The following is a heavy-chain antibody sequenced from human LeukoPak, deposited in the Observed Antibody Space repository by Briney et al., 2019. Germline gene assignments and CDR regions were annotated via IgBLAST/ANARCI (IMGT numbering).Heavy chain of an antibody. CDR1: GFTFSTYV. J-gene: IGHJ1*01. CDR3: AKYLCSTTGPCYWNFQL. Sequence: GGSLRLSCAASGFTFSTYVMSWVRQTPGKGLEWVSTIGPKSTSTDYVDSAKGRFTISRDNSKNTLYLQMNSLRAEDTAVYYCAKYLCSTTGPCYWNFQLWGQGTLVTVSS. V-gene: IGHV3-23*01. D-gene: IGHD2/OR15-2a*01. CDR2: IGPKSTST.